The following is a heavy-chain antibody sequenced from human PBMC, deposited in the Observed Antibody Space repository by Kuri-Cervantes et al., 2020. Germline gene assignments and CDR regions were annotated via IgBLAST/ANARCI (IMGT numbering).Heavy chain of an antibody. D-gene: IGHD1-26*01. Sequence: SETLSLTCTVSGGSISSGDYYWSWIRQPPGKGLEWIGYIYYSGSTYYNPSPKSRVTISVDTSKNQFSLKLSSVTAADTAVYYCARKLIVGSRDFDYWGQGTLVTVSS. V-gene: IGHV4-30-4*01. CDR2: IYYSGST. J-gene: IGHJ4*02. CDR1: GGSISSGDYY. CDR3: ARKLIVGSRDFDY.